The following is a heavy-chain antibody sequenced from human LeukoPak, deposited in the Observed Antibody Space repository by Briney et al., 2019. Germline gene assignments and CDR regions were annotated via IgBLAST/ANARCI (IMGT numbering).Heavy chain of an antibody. CDR3: ARVTSGWLVPRVGGWFDP. CDR1: GYTFTSYG. CDR2: ISAYNGNT. D-gene: IGHD6-19*01. Sequence: GASVKVSCKASGYTFTSYGISWVRQAPGQGLEWMGWISAYNGNTNYAQKLQGRVTMTTDTSTSTAYMELRSLRSEDTAVYYCARVTSGWLVPRVGGWFDPWGQGTLVTVSS. V-gene: IGHV1-18*01. J-gene: IGHJ5*02.